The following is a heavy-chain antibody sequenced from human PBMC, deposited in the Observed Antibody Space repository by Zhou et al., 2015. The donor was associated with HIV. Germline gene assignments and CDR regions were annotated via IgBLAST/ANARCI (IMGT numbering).Heavy chain of an antibody. V-gene: IGHV3-23*01. Sequence: EVHLSDSGGDLVAGGGSLSLSCTASGFIFDDFAMSWVRHRPGLGLEWISGISATGHGLFYANSVKGRFTISRHNFGKTLYLQLSSLSVEDTGTYYCARGRNGVTAALDYWGQGTLVTVAS. CDR3: ARGRNGVTAALDY. CDR1: GFIFDDFA. CDR2: ISATGHGL. J-gene: IGHJ4*02. D-gene: IGHD3-3*01.